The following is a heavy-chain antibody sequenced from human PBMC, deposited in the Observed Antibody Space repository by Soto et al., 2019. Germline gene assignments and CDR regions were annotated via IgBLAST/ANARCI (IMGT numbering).Heavy chain of an antibody. Sequence: EVQLVESGGGLVQPGGSLRLSCAASGVTVSSNYMSWVRQAPGKGLEWVSVIYSGGSTYYADSVKGRFTISRDNSKNTLYLQMNSVRAEDTAVYYCARHGYNYGGGSFDYWGQGTLVTVSS. D-gene: IGHD5-18*01. CDR1: GVTVSSNY. V-gene: IGHV3-66*04. CDR3: ARHGYNYGGGSFDY. CDR2: IYSGGST. J-gene: IGHJ4*02.